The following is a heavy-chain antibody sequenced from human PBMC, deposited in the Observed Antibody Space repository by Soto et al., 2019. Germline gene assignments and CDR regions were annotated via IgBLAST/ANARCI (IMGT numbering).Heavy chain of an antibody. Sequence: GGSLRLSCAASGFTFSSYAMSWVRQAPGKGLEWVSGISGSGGSTYYADPVKGRFTISRDTSKNTLYLQMNSLLDEETAVYYCAKSDYLVTYFDYRGQGTLVTVSS. J-gene: IGHJ4*02. CDR2: ISGSGGST. V-gene: IGHV3-23*01. CDR1: GFTFSSYA. CDR3: AKSDYLVTYFDY. D-gene: IGHD3-10*01.